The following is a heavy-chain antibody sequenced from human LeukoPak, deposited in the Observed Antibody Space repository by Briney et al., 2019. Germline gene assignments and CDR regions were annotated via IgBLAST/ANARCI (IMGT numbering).Heavy chain of an antibody. V-gene: IGHV4-59*01. CDR1: GASISSYY. Sequence: PSETLSLTCTVSGASISSYYWSWIRQPPGKGLVWIGYIYYSGSTKYNHSLKSRVTISVDTSKNQFSLRLSSVTAADTAVYYCARHRYYYDSSGYYYQPWGQGTLVTVSS. CDR2: IYYSGST. J-gene: IGHJ5*02. D-gene: IGHD3-22*01. CDR3: ARHRYYYDSSGYYYQP.